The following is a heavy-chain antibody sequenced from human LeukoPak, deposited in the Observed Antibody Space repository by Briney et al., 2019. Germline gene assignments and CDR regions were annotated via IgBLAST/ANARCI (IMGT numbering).Heavy chain of an antibody. Sequence: GGSLRLSCAPSGFTFSNYVMSWVRQAPGKGLEWVSLISRSAENTYYADSVMGRFTISRDDFENTLYLQMSSLRAEDTAVYYCAKDRGDSGGYPLFDHWGQGTVVTVSS. D-gene: IGHD3-22*01. CDR2: ISRSAENT. J-gene: IGHJ4*02. CDR3: AKDRGDSGGYPLFDH. V-gene: IGHV3-23*01. CDR1: GFTFSNYV.